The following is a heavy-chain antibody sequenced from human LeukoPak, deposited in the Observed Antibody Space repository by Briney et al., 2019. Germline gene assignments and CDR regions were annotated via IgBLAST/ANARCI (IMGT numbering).Heavy chain of an antibody. CDR1: GFTFRRYA. Sequence: PGGSLRLSCSASGFTFRRYAMHWVRQAPGKGLEYISGISSNGGNTDHADSVKGRFTISRDNSKSTLYLQMSSLRPEDTAVYYCIKGAGYSAYDSLDSWGQGTLVTVSS. CDR2: ISSNGGNT. CDR3: IKGAGYSAYDSLDS. V-gene: IGHV3-64D*06. D-gene: IGHD5-12*01. J-gene: IGHJ4*02.